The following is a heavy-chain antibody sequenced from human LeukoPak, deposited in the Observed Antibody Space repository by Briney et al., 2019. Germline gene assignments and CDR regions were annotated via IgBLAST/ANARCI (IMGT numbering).Heavy chain of an antibody. CDR2: LDPEDGET. V-gene: IGHV1-24*01. CDR1: GYTLTELS. J-gene: IGHJ4*02. Sequence: ASVKVSCKVSGYTLTELSMHWVRQAPGKGLEWMGGLDPEDGETIYAQKFQGRVTMTEDTSTDTAYMELSSLRSEDTAVYYCATELRGGDYVQYYFDYWGQGTLVTVSS. D-gene: IGHD4-17*01. CDR3: ATELRGGDYVQYYFDY.